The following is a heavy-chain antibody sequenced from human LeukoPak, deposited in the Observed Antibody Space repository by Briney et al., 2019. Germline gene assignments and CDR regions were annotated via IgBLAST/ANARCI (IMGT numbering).Heavy chain of an antibody. CDR2: IYHSGST. D-gene: IGHD3-16*01. J-gene: IGHJ4*02. V-gene: IGHV4-38-2*02. Sequence: SETLSLTCTVSGYSISSGYYWGWIRQPPGKGLEWIGSIYHSGSTYYNPSLKSRVTISEDTSKNQFSLKLSSVTAADTAVYYCARRARGSPYFDYWGQGTLVTVSS. CDR1: GYSISSGYY. CDR3: ARRARGSPYFDY.